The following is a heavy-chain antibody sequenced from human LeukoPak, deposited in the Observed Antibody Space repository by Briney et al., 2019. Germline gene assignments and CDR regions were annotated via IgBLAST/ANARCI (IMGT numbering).Heavy chain of an antibody. CDR2: IYYSGST. CDR3: ARRVSSGWYTEGAFDI. D-gene: IGHD6-19*01. V-gene: IGHV4-59*08. Sequence: PSETLSLTCTVSGGSISSYYWSWIRQPPGKGLEWIGYIYYSGSTNYNPSLKSRDTISVDTSKNQFSLKLSSVTAADTAVYYCARRVSSGWYTEGAFDIWGQGTMVTVSS. J-gene: IGHJ3*02. CDR1: GGSISSYY.